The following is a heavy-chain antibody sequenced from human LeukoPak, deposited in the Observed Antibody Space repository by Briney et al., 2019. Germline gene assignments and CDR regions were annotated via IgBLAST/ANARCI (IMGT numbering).Heavy chain of an antibody. Sequence: PSETLSLTCIVSGGSISSSGYYWGWIRQPPGKALEWIGNIYYTGSTYYNSSLKSRVTISVDTSKNQFSLKVRSVTAADTAVYFCARRIHGSGRNDHWGQGTLVTVSS. V-gene: IGHV4-39*01. CDR1: GGSISSSGYY. J-gene: IGHJ5*02. CDR2: IYYTGST. D-gene: IGHD3-10*01. CDR3: ARRIHGSGRNDH.